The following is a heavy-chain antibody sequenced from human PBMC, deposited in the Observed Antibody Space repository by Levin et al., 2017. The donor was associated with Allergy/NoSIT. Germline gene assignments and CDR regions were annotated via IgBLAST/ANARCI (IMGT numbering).Heavy chain of an antibody. D-gene: IGHD4-11*01. V-gene: IGHV1-69*04. CDR3: AKDYGLQERENYFDY. CDR2: IIPILGLT. Sequence: SVKVSCKVSGGTFSSYAISWVRQAPGQGLEWMGRIIPILGLTSATQKFQGRVTITADEPTSTAYMELSSLRSDDTAVYYCAKDYGLQERENYFDYWGQGTLVTVSS. CDR1: GGTFSSYA. J-gene: IGHJ4*02.